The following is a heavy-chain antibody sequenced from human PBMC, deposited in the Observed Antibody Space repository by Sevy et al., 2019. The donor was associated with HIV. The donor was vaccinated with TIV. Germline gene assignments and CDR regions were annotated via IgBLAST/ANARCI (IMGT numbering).Heavy chain of an antibody. CDR1: GVTTEDYG. V-gene: IGHV3-20*04. D-gene: IGHD1-26*01. Sequence: GGSLRLSCAGSGVTTEDYGMNWVRQVPGKGLEWVSGIYWNGGSTAYADSVKGRFTISRDNAKRSLYLQMNSLRVDDTALYYCVRAFSATYSAYFDYWGQIALVTVSS. J-gene: IGHJ4*02. CDR3: VRAFSATYSAYFDY. CDR2: IYWNGGST.